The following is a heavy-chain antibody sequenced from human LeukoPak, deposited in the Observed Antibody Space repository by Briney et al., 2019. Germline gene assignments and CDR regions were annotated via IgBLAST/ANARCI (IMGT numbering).Heavy chain of an antibody. CDR1: GYTFTSYG. Sequence: ASVKVPCKASGYTFTSYGISWVRQAPGQGLEWMGWISAYNGNTNYAQKLQGRVTMTTDTSTSTAYMELRSLRSDDAAVYYCARIAVAGSASDYWGQGTLVTVSS. J-gene: IGHJ4*02. CDR3: ARIAVAGSASDY. D-gene: IGHD6-19*01. CDR2: ISAYNGNT. V-gene: IGHV1-18*01.